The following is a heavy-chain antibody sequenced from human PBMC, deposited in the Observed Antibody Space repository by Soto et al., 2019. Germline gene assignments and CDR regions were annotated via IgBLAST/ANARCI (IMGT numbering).Heavy chain of an antibody. CDR2: LFYNDKDNSVTT. D-gene: IGHD3-3*01. CDR3: ARGWFWSGSFNWFDP. J-gene: IGHJ5*02. Sequence: LSLTCTVSSRSISNLYWIWIRQPPVKGLEWIGYLFYNDKDNSVTTTYNPSLKSRVTMSVDTSENQFSLKLSSVTAADTAMYYCARGWFWSGSFNWFDPWGQGTLVTVSS. V-gene: IGHV4-59*01. CDR1: SRSISNLY.